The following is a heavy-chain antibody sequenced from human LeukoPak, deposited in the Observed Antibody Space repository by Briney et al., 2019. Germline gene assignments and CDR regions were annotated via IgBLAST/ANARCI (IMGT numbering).Heavy chain of an antibody. V-gene: IGHV4-39*01. Sequence: PSETLSLTCTVSGGSISSSSYYWGWIRQPPGKGLEWIGSIYYSGSTYYNPSLKSRVTISVDTSKNQFSLKLSSVTAADTAVYYCARHLLVAVVAADRWFDPWGQGTLVTVSS. J-gene: IGHJ5*02. CDR2: IYYSGST. CDR3: ARHLLVAVVAADRWFDP. D-gene: IGHD2-15*01. CDR1: GGSISSSSYY.